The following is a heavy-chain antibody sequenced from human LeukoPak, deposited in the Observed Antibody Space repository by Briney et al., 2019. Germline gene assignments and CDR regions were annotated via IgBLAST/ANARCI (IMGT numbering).Heavy chain of an antibody. CDR2: IISSSSYI. D-gene: IGHD3-22*01. V-gene: IGHV3-21*01. CDR3: ARVDVLYYDSSGYFDY. Sequence: TGGSLRLSCAASGFTFSTYSMNWVRQAPGKGLEWVSSIISSSSYIYYADSVKGRFTISRDNAKDSLYLQMNSLRAEDTAVYYCARVDVLYYDSSGYFDYWGQGTLVTVSS. CDR1: GFTFSTYS. J-gene: IGHJ4*02.